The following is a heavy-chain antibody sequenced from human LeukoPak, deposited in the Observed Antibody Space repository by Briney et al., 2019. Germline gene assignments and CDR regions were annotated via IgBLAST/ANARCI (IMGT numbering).Heavy chain of an antibody. J-gene: IGHJ4*02. Sequence: SETLSLTCTVSGASISSLYWSWIRQPPGRGLEWIGFISNSGSPTYNPSLNSRVTISLDTSKNQFSLKVNYVTAADTAVYYCASKSRQLGNWGQGTLVTVSS. V-gene: IGHV4-59*01. CDR1: GASISSLY. CDR3: ASKSRQLGN. CDR2: ISNSGSP. D-gene: IGHD1-1*01.